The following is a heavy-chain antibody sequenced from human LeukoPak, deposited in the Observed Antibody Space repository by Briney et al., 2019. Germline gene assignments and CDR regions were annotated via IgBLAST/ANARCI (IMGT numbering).Heavy chain of an antibody. J-gene: IGHJ3*02. Sequence: SVKVSCKASGGTFSSYAISWVRRAPGQGLEWMGGIIPIFGTANYAQKFQGRVTITADESTSTAYMELSSLRSEDTAVYYCARDQGGSAAIDIWGQGTMVTVSS. CDR3: ARDQGGSAAIDI. CDR2: IIPIFGTA. V-gene: IGHV1-69*13. D-gene: IGHD1-26*01. CDR1: GGTFSSYA.